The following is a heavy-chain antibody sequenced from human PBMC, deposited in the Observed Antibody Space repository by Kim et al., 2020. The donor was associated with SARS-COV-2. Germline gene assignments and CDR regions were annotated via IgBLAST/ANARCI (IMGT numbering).Heavy chain of an antibody. CDR1: GFSFSSYT. Sequence: GGSLRLSCVASGFSFSSYTMTWVRQAPGKGLEWVSGISGSGGSTYYADSVKGRFTISRDNPKNTLYLQMNSLRAEDTAVYYCARDLVSRATVITPDYWGQGTLVTVSS. D-gene: IGHD4-17*01. J-gene: IGHJ4*02. CDR3: ARDLVSRATVITPDY. V-gene: IGHV3-23*01. CDR2: ISGSGGST.